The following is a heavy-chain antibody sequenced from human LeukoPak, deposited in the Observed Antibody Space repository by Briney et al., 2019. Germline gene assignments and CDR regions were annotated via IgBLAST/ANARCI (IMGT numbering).Heavy chain of an antibody. V-gene: IGHV4-59*01. CDR3: ARDGKYSSSARDYYYYMDV. CDR1: GGSISRDY. CDR2: IDYAGRT. J-gene: IGHJ6*03. D-gene: IGHD6-6*01. Sequence: SETLSLTCTVSGGSISRDYWSWIRQPPGKGLEWIGYIDYAGRTNYNPSLKSRVTISVDTSKNQFSLKLSSVTAADTAVYYCARDGKYSSSARDYYYYMDVWGKGSTVTVSS.